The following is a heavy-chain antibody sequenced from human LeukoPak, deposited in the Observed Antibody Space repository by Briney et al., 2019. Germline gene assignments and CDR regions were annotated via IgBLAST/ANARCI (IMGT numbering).Heavy chain of an antibody. Sequence: GGSLRLSCAASGFTFSSYGMHWVRQAPGKGLEWVAVISYDGSNKYYADSVKGRFTLSRDNSKNTLYLQMNSLRAEDTAVYYCAKDQGYSSGWPYYYYYYGMDVWGQGTTVTVSS. D-gene: IGHD6-19*01. CDR1: GFTFSSYG. V-gene: IGHV3-30*18. CDR2: ISYDGSNK. J-gene: IGHJ6*02. CDR3: AKDQGYSSGWPYYYYYYGMDV.